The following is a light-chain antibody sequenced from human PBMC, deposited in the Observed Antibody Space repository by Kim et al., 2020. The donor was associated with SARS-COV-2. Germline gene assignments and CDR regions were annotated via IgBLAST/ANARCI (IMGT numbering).Light chain of an antibody. J-gene: IGLJ1*01. CDR1: NIGSKN. CDR3: QLWDSSTV. Sequence: SYELTQPLSVSVALGQTARITCGGNNIGSKNVHWYQQKPGQAPVLVIYRDSNRPSGIPERFSGSNSGNTATLTISRDQAGDEADYYCQLWDSSTVFGTGTKVTVL. V-gene: IGLV3-9*01. CDR2: RDS.